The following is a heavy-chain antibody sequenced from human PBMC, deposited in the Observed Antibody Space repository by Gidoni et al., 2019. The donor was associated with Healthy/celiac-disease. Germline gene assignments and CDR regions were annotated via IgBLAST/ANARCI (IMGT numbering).Heavy chain of an antibody. D-gene: IGHD3-22*01. CDR3: ARVKPYYDSSGYKGGDWVDP. Sequence: QVQLQQWGAGLLKPSETLSLTCAVYDGSFSGNYWSWIRQPPGKGLEWIGEINHSGSTNYNPSLKSRVTISVDTSKNQFSLKLSSVTAADTAVYYCARVKPYYDSSGYKGGDWVDPWGQGTLVTVSS. J-gene: IGHJ5*02. V-gene: IGHV4-34*01. CDR2: INHSGST. CDR1: DGSFSGNY.